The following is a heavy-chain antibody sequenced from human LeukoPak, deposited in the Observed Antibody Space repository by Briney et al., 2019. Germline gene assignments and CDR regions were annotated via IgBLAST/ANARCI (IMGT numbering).Heavy chain of an antibody. J-gene: IGHJ6*02. CDR3: AKDVKYCSSTSCSKYYYYYYGMDV. CDR1: GFTFSSYG. D-gene: IGHD2-2*01. CDR2: ISYDGSNK. V-gene: IGHV3-30*18. Sequence: PGGSLRLSCAASGFTFSSYGMHWVRQAPGKGLEWVAVISYDGSNKYYADSVKGRFTISRDDSKITLYLQMNSLRAEDTAVYYCAKDVKYCSSTSCSKYYYYYYGMDVWGQGTTVTVSS.